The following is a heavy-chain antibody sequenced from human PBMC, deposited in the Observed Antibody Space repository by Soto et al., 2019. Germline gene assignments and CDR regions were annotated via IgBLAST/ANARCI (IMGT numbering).Heavy chain of an antibody. CDR3: ARGGVVIFFDY. CDR2: IIPILGIA. Sequence: SVKVSCKASGGTFSSYTISWVPQAPGQGLEWMGRIIPILGIANYAQKFQGRVTITADKSTSTAYMELSSLRSEDTAVYYCARGGVVIFFDYWGQGTLVTVSS. D-gene: IGHD3-3*01. CDR1: GGTFSSYT. J-gene: IGHJ4*02. V-gene: IGHV1-69*02.